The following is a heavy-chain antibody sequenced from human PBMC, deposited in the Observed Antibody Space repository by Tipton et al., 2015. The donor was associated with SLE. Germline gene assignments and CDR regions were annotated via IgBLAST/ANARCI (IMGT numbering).Heavy chain of an antibody. Sequence: TLSLTCIVSDDSVSSAYYWAWIRQPPGKGLQWIACIYRTGTTYVNPSLKSLVSMSMDTSNNRFSLTMTSVTVADTAGYYCARSWSGRRAFDYLAPGTLVTVSS. D-gene: IGHD2-15*01. CDR1: DDSVSSAYY. V-gene: IGHV4-38-2*02. CDR3: ARSWSGRRAFDY. CDR2: IYRTGTT. J-gene: IGHJ4*02.